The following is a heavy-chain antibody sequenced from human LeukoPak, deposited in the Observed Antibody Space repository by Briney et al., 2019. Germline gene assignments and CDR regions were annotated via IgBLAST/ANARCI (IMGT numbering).Heavy chain of an antibody. CDR3: AREDCSSTSCSNWFDP. V-gene: IGHV1-2*02. D-gene: IGHD2-2*01. CDR2: INPNSGGT. Sequence: SVRVSSTASGYTFTGYYMHWVRQAPGQGLEWMGWINPNSGGTNYAQKFQGRVTMTRDTSISTAYMELSRLRSDDTAVYYCAREDCSSTSCSNWFDPWGQGTLVTVSS. CDR1: GYTFTGYY. J-gene: IGHJ5*02.